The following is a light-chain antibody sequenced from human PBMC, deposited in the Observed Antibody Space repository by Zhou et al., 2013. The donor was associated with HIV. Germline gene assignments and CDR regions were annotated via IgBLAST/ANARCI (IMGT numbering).Light chain of an antibody. Sequence: EVVLTQSPATLSLSPGERATLPCRASQSVYKYLAWYQQKPGQAPRLLIHDASNRATGIPARFSGSGSGTDFTLIISSLEPEDFAVYYCQQRISWPITFGQGTRLEIK. CDR3: QQRISWPIT. CDR1: QSVYKY. J-gene: IGKJ5*01. V-gene: IGKV3-11*01. CDR2: DAS.